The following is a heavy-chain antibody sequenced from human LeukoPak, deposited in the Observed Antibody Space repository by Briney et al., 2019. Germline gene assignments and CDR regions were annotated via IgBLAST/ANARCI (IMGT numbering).Heavy chain of an antibody. J-gene: IGHJ3*02. CDR2: INPNSGGT. CDR1: GYTFTGYY. Sequence: ASVKVSCKASGYTFTGYYMHWVRQAPGQGLVWMGWINPNSGGTNYAQKFQGRVTMTRDTSISTAYMELSRLRSDDTAVYYCARVVGSSNAFDIWGQGTMVTVSS. CDR3: ARVVGSSNAFDI. D-gene: IGHD6-13*01. V-gene: IGHV1-2*02.